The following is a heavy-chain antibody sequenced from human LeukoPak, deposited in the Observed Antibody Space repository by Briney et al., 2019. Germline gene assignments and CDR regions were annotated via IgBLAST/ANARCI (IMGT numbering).Heavy chain of an antibody. V-gene: IGHV3-53*01. D-gene: IGHD3-10*01. CDR3: ARDYYDSGSYGGISFDY. J-gene: IGHJ4*02. CDR2: ISNSDGST. CDR1: GFTVSSNY. Sequence: GGSLRLSCAASGFTVSSNYMNWVRQAPGKGLEWVSGISNSDGSTYNADSVKGRFIISRDDSKNTLYLQMNSLRAEDTAVYYCARDYYDSGSYGGISFDYWGQGTLVTVSS.